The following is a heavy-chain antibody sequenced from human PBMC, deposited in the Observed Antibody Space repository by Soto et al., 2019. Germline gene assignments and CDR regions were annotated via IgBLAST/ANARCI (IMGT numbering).Heavy chain of an antibody. CDR3: AKDITIFGVVSTLDY. D-gene: IGHD3-3*01. CDR1: GFTFSSYG. Sequence: GSLRLSCAASGFTFSSYGMHWVRQAPGKGLEWVAVISYDGSNKYYADSVKGRFTISRDNSKNTLYLQMNSLRAEDTAVYYCAKDITIFGVVSTLDYWGQGTLVTVSS. CDR2: ISYDGSNK. V-gene: IGHV3-30*18. J-gene: IGHJ4*02.